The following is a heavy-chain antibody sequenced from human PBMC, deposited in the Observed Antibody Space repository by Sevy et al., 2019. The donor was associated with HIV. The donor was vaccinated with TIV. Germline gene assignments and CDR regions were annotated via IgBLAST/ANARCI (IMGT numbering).Heavy chain of an antibody. J-gene: IGHJ4*02. CDR1: GFTFSSYA. Sequence: GGSLRLSCAASGFTFSSYAMHWVRQAPGKGLEWEAVISYDGSNKYYADSVKRRFTISRDNSKNTLYLQMNSLRAEDTAVYYCAREGELRYFDWLLYAHHFDYWGQGTLVTVSS. CDR2: ISYDGSNK. D-gene: IGHD3-9*01. CDR3: AREGELRYFDWLLYAHHFDY. V-gene: IGHV3-30*04.